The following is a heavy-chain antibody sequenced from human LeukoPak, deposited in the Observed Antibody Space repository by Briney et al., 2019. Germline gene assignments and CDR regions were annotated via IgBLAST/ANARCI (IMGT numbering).Heavy chain of an antibody. CDR1: GFTFSSYS. J-gene: IGHJ4*02. CDR2: ITSGSVNK. V-gene: IGHV3-21*01. CDR3: ARRGLDSYFDY. Sequence: PGGSLRLSCAASGFTFSSYSMTWVRQAPGKGLEWVALITSGSVNKYYADSVKGRFTVSRDNAKDSLFLQMNGLTADDTAVYYCARRGLDSYFDYWGQGSLVVVSS.